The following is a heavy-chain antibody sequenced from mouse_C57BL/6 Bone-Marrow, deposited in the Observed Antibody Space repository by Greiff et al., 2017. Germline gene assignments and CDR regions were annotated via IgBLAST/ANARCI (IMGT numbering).Heavy chain of an antibody. CDR2: IWRGGST. D-gene: IGHD2-12*01. V-gene: IGHV2-2*01. Sequence: VQLQQSGPGLVQPSQSLFITCTVSGYSLTSYGVNWVRQSPGKGLEWLGVIWRGGSTDYNAAFISRLSISKDYSKSQDFHKMSSLQADDAAIYYCTRRRHYAMDDWGQGTTGTVSS. CDR3: TRRRHYAMDD. J-gene: IGHJ4*01. CDR1: GYSLTSYG.